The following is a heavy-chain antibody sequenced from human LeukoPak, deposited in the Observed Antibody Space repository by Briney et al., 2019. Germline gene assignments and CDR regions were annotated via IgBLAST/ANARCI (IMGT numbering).Heavy chain of an antibody. D-gene: IGHD3-22*01. CDR1: GYTFTSYY. CDR3: ARDREDDYYDSSGYSGSGVAFDY. CDR2: INPSGGST. J-gene: IGHJ4*02. V-gene: IGHV1-46*01. Sequence: ASVKVSCKASGYTFTSYYMHWVRQAPGQGLEWMGIINPSGGSTSYAQKFQGRVTMTRDTSTSTVYMELSSLRSEDTAVYYCARDREDDYYDSSGYSGSGVAFDYWGQGTLVTVSS.